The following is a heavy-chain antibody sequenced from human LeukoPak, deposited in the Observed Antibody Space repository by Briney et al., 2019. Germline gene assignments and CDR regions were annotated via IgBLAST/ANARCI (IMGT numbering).Heavy chain of an antibody. V-gene: IGHV3-21*04. CDR3: AKAYYGSGSRNAFDI. CDR1: GFTFNIYI. J-gene: IGHJ3*02. CDR2: ISSSSSYI. D-gene: IGHD3-10*01. Sequence: GGSLRLSCAASGFTFNIYILNWVRQAPGKGLEWVSSISSSSSYIYYADSVKGRFTISRDNAKNSLYLQMNSLRAEDTALYYCAKAYYGSGSRNAFDIWGQGTMVTVSS.